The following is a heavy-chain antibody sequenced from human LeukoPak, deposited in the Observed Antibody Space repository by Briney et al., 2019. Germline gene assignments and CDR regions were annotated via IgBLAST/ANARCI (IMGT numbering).Heavy chain of an antibody. CDR2: ISSSSSTI. V-gene: IGHV3-48*01. J-gene: IGHJ4*02. CDR3: AREVLNY. CDR1: GFTFSTHW. Sequence: GGSLRLSCAASGFTFSTHWMHWVRQAPGKGLEWVSYISSSSSTIYYADSVKGRFTISRDNAKNSLYLQMNSLRAEDTAVYYCAREVLNYWGQGTLVTVSS.